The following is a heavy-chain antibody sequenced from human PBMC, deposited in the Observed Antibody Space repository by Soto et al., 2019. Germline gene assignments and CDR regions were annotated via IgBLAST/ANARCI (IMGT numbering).Heavy chain of an antibody. V-gene: IGHV1-69*01. D-gene: IGHD5-18*01. J-gene: IGHJ4*02. Sequence: SVKVSCKASGGTFSSYAISLVRQAPGQGLEWMGGIIPIFGTANYAQKFQGRVAITADESTSTAYMELRSLRSEDTAVYYCARDLKVDTAMVSYYWGQGTLVTVSS. CDR3: ARDLKVDTAMVSYY. CDR2: IIPIFGTA. CDR1: GGTFSSYA.